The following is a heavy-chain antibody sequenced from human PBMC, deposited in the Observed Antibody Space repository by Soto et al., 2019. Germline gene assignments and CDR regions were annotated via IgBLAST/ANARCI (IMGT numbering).Heavy chain of an antibody. D-gene: IGHD6-19*01. V-gene: IGHV3-30-3*01. CDR3: ARDGGYSSGWLDY. J-gene: IGHJ4*02. CDR1: GFTFSSHA. CDR2: ISYDGSNK. Sequence: VQLLESGGGLVQPGGSLRLSCAASGFTFSSHAMSWVRQAPGKGLEWVAVISYDGSNKYYADSVKGRFTISRDNSKNTLYLQMNSLRAEDTAVYYCARDGGYSSGWLDYWGQGTLVTVSS.